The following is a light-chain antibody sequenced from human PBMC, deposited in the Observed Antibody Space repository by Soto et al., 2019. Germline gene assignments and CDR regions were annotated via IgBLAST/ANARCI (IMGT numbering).Light chain of an antibody. V-gene: IGKV3-20*01. CDR3: QQYGSSPYT. CDR2: GAS. Sequence: EIVLTQSPGTLSLSPGERATLSCRASQSVSSTYLAWYQQKPCQSPRHLIYGASSRATGITDRFSGSGSGTDFILTISRLEPEDFAVYYCQQYGSSPYTFGQGTKLEIK. J-gene: IGKJ2*01. CDR1: QSVSSTY.